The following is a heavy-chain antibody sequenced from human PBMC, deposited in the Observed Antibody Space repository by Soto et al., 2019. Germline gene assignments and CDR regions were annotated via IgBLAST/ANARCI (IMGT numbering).Heavy chain of an antibody. D-gene: IGHD6-13*01. CDR1: GGSISSYD. CDR2: IYYSGST. J-gene: IGHJ5*02. Sequence: PSETLSLTCTVSGGSISSYDWSWIRQPPGKGLEWIGYIYYSGSTNYNPSLKSRVTISVDTSKNQFSLKLSSVTAADTAVYYCARAKAPLYSSSWYWFDPWGQGTLVTVSS. CDR3: ARAKAPLYSSSWYWFDP. V-gene: IGHV4-59*08.